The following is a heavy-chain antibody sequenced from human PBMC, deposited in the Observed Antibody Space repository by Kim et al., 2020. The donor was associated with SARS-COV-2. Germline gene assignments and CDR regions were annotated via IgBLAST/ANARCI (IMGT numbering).Heavy chain of an antibody. CDR3: ARQVGSSWYHDAFDI. J-gene: IGHJ3*02. CDR1: GYSFTSYW. D-gene: IGHD6-13*01. Sequence: GESLKISCKGSGYSFTSYWIGWVRQMPGKGLEWMGIFYPGDSDTRYSPSFQSQVTISADKSISTDYLQWSSLKASDTAMYYCARQVGSSWYHDAFDIWGQGTMVTVSS. V-gene: IGHV5-51*01. CDR2: FYPGDSDT.